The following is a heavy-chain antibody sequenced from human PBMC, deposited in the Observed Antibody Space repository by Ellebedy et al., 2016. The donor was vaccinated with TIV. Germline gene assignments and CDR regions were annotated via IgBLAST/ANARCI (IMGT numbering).Heavy chain of an antibody. CDR2: IYTSGST. D-gene: IGHD4-17*01. CDR1: GGSISSYY. CDR3: ARDSYGYWYFDL. J-gene: IGHJ2*01. Sequence: GSLRLSXTVSGGSISSYYWSWIRQPAGKGLEWIGRIYTSGSTNYNPSLKSRVTMSVDTSKNQFSLKLSSVTAADTAVYYCARDSYGYWYFDLWGRGTLVTVSS. V-gene: IGHV4-4*07.